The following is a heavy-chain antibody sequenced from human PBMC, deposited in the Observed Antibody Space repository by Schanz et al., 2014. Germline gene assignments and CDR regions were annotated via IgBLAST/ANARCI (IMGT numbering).Heavy chain of an antibody. D-gene: IGHD3-3*02. CDR2: INHSANT. Sequence: QVRLQPWGAGLLKPSQTLSLTCAVDGGSFSGYYWSWIRQSPDKGLERIGEINHSANTTYNPSLKSRVTISVDSSKNQFSLMLNSVTAADTAVYYCARRHHFRSGPYYYYYMDVWGKGTTVTVSS. CDR1: GGSFSGYY. V-gene: IGHV4-34*01. J-gene: IGHJ6*03. CDR3: ARRHHFRSGPYYYYYMDV.